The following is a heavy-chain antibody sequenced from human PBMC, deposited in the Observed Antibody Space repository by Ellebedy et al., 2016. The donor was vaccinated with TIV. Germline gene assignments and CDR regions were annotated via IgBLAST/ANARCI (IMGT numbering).Heavy chain of an antibody. J-gene: IGHJ3*01. CDR2: ISGSMFTI. Sequence: GGSLRLSCAASGFTFNPYSMNWVRQAPGKGLEWVSYISGSMFTIYYADSVKGRFTVSRDNAKNSLFLKMNSLRAEDTAVYYCARDMAWGNERFIDAFDVWGQGTVVTVSS. CDR3: ARDMAWGNERFIDAFDV. D-gene: IGHD7-27*01. V-gene: IGHV3-48*04. CDR1: GFTFNPYS.